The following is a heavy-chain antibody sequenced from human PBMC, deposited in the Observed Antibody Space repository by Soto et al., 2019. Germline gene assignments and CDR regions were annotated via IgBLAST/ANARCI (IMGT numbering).Heavy chain of an antibody. CDR2: IKEDGSEQ. V-gene: IGHV3-7*01. J-gene: IGHJ4*02. CDR3: ARDATYYHILTLPY. D-gene: IGHD3-9*01. CDR1: GFIFNRHW. Sequence: EVQLVESGGGLVQPGGSLRLSCAASGFIFNRHWMSWVRQAPGKGLEWVANIKEDGSEQYYVDSVKGRFTISRDNAKNSLYLQMNNLRAEDTAIYYCARDATYYHILTLPYWGLGTLLTVSS.